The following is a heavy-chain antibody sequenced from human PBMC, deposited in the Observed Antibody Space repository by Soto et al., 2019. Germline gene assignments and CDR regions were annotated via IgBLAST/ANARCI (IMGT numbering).Heavy chain of an antibody. CDR2: IKEDGTER. CDR1: DFTFSHYW. J-gene: IGHJ4*02. CDR3: ARDFNDYISETYRRYFLDY. V-gene: IGHV3-7*01. D-gene: IGHD3-16*02. Sequence: PGGSLRLSCVVSDFTFSHYWMTWVRQAPGKGLEWVANIKEDGTERYYLDSVKGRFIISRDNAKNSLYLQMNSLRAEDTAVYYCARDFNDYISETYRRYFLDYWGQGTPVTVSS.